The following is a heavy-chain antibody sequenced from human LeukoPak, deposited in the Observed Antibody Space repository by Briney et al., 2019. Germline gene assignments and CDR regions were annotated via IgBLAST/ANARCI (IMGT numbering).Heavy chain of an antibody. CDR1: GFTFSSYA. D-gene: IGHD3-22*01. V-gene: IGHV3-23*01. CDR2: LRCSGGST. J-gene: IGHJ3*02. Sequence: PGGSLRLSCAASGFTFSSYAMSWVRQAPGKGLEWVSALRCSGGSTYYADSVKGPFTISRDNSKNTLYLQMNSLRAEDTAVYYCAKGAHYYDSSGYSVDAFDIWGQGTMVTVSS. CDR3: AKGAHYYDSSGYSVDAFDI.